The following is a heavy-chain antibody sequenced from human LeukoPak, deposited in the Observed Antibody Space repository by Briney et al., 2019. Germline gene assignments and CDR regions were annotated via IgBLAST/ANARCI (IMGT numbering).Heavy chain of an antibody. CDR3: AKLDRDIAVAGTPYYFDY. CDR1: GFPFSSYG. D-gene: IGHD6-19*01. J-gene: IGHJ4*02. V-gene: IGHV3-30*02. CDR2: IPYDGSDK. Sequence: PGGSLRLSCAASGFPFSSYGMHWVRQAPGKGLEWVAFIPYDGSDKFYADSVKGRFTISRDNSKNTLYLQMNSLRAEDTAVYYCAKLDRDIAVAGTPYYFDYWGQGTLVTVSS.